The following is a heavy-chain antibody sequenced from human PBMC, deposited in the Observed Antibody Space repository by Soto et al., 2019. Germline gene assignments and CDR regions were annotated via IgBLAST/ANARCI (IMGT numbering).Heavy chain of an antibody. J-gene: IGHJ4*02. CDR3: ARVGRLRFFDY. V-gene: IGHV3-13*04. D-gene: IGHD5-12*01. CDR2: IGTAGDT. Sequence: EVQLVESGGGLVQPGGSLRLSCAASGFTFSSYDMHWVHQATGKGLEWVSSIGTAGDTYYPGSVKGRFTISRENAKNSLYLQMNSLRAGDTAVYYCARVGRLRFFDYWGQGTLVTVSS. CDR1: GFTFSSYD.